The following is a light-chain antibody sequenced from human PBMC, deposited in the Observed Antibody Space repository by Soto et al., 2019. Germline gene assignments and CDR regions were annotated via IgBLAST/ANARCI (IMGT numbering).Light chain of an antibody. CDR1: SSDVGGYNY. CDR2: DVS. V-gene: IGLV2-11*01. Sequence: QSVLTQPRSVSGSPGQSVTISCTGTSSDVGGYNYVSWYQQHPGKAPKLVIYDVSKRPSGVPDRFSGSKSGNTASLTISGLQAEDEAEYYCCSYAGSDTLYVVFGGGTKLTVL. J-gene: IGLJ2*01. CDR3: CSYAGSDTLYVV.